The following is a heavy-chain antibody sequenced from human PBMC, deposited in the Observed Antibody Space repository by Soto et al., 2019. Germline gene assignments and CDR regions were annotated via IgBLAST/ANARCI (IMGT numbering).Heavy chain of an antibody. CDR2: IYYSGSA. V-gene: IGHV4-59*01. J-gene: IGHJ4*02. D-gene: IGHD2-21*01. Sequence: QVQLQESGPGLVKPSETLSLTCSVSGGSMSEFYWSWIRQPPGKSLEWIGYIYYSGSASYNPSLKSRVTISVDTSKKQFYLKLTSVTTAGTAVYYCARLDRGSIPASEPDYWGQGTLVTVSS. CDR3: ARLDRGSIPASEPDY. CDR1: GGSMSEFY.